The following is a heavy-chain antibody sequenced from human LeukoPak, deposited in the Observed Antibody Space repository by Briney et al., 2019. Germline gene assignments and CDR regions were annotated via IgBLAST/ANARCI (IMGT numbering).Heavy chain of an antibody. J-gene: IGHJ4*02. CDR3: ARQGTRFPPTD. V-gene: IGHV4-59*08. CDR1: GGSISSYY. D-gene: IGHD2-2*01. Sequence: SETLSLTCTVSGGSISSYYWSWIRQPPGKGLEWIGYIYYSGSTNYNPSLKSRVTISVDTSKNQFSLKLSSVTAADTAVYYCARQGTRFPPTDWGQGTLVTVSS. CDR2: IYYSGST.